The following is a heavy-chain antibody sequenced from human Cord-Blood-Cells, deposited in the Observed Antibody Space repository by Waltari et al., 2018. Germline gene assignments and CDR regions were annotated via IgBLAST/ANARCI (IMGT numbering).Heavy chain of an antibody. V-gene: IGHV3-74*01. Sequence: EVQLVESGVGLVQPGGSLRLSCAASGFTFSSYWMHWVRQATGKGLVWVSRINSDGSSTSYADSVKGRFTISRDNAKNTLYLQMNSLRAEDTAVYYCARGGDYSNAFDIWGQGTMVTVSS. D-gene: IGHD4-4*01. CDR1: GFTFSSYW. J-gene: IGHJ3*02. CDR2: INSDGSST. CDR3: ARGGDYSNAFDI.